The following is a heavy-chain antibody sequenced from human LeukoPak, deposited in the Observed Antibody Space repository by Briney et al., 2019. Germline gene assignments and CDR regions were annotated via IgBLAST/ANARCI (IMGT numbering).Heavy chain of an antibody. D-gene: IGHD3-3*01. V-gene: IGHV4-39*07. CDR1: GGSISSSSYY. CDR3: ARVRGYDFWSGYLDYFDY. Sequence: SETLSLTCTVSGGSISSSSYYWGWIRQPPGKGLEWIGSIYYSGSTYYNPSLKSRVTMSVDTSKNQFSLKLSSVTAADTAVYYCARVRGYDFWSGYLDYFDYWGQGTLVTVSS. J-gene: IGHJ4*02. CDR2: IYYSGST.